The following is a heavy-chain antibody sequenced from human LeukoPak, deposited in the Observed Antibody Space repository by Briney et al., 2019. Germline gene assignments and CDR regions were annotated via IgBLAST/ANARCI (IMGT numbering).Heavy chain of an antibody. D-gene: IGHD3/OR15-3a*01. CDR2: ISYDGSNK. V-gene: IGHV3-30*03. CDR1: GFTFSSYG. J-gene: IGHJ4*02. CDR3: ARRAGFGTGSDY. Sequence: PGGSLRLSCAASGFTFSSYGMHWVRQAPGKGLEWVAVISYDGSNKGYADSVKGRFTLSRDNSKNTLYLQMNSLRAEDTAVYYCARRAGFGTGSDYWGQGTLVTVSS.